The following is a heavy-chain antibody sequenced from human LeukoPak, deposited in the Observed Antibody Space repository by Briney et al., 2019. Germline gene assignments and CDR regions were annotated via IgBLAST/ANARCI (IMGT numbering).Heavy chain of an antibody. CDR2: IYTSGST. CDR1: GGSISSGSYY. Sequence: PSETLSLTCTVSGGSISSGSYYWSWIRQPAGKGLEWIGRIYTSGSTNYKPSLKSRVTISVDTSKNQFSLKLSSVTAADTAVYYCARDLSGCSSTSCYKWFDPWGQGTLVTVSS. D-gene: IGHD2-2*02. V-gene: IGHV4-61*02. J-gene: IGHJ5*02. CDR3: ARDLSGCSSTSCYKWFDP.